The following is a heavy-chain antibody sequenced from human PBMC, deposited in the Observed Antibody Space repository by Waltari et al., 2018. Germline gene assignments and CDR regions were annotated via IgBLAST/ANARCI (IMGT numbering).Heavy chain of an antibody. D-gene: IGHD3-16*01. CDR1: GGSISSYY. CDR3: ARGRNLGDY. CDR2: IYYSGST. J-gene: IGHJ4*02. Sequence: QVQLQESGPGLVKPSETLSLTCTVPGGSISSYYWSWIRQPPGKGLEWIGYIYYSGSTNYNPSLKSRVTISVDTSKNQFSLKLSSVTAADTAVYYCARGRNLGDYWGQGTLVTVSS. V-gene: IGHV4-59*01.